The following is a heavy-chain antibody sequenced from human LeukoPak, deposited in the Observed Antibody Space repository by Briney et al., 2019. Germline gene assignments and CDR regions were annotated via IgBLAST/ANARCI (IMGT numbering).Heavy chain of an antibody. V-gene: IGHV1-18*01. CDR2: ISAYNGNT. CDR1: GYTFTSYG. Sequence: ASVKVSCKASGYTFTSYGISWVRQAPGQGLEWMGWISAYNGNTNYAQKLQGRVTMTTDTSTSTAYMELRSLRSDDTAVYYCARDLILLPAALTSLNPCDKDAFDIWGQGTMVTVSS. J-gene: IGHJ3*02. CDR3: ARDLILLPAALTSLNPCDKDAFDI. D-gene: IGHD2-2*01.